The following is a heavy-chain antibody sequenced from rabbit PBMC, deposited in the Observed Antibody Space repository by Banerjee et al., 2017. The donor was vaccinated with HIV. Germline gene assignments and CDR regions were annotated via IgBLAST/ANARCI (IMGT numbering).Heavy chain of an antibody. Sequence: QLKETGGGLVQPGGSLTLSCKASGFDFSSYYMSWVRQAPGKGLEWIGIIYGGSGSTDYASWVNGRFTISSDNAQNTVDLQMNSLTAADTATYFCARDAANNGGDYFNLWGPGTLVT. J-gene: IGHJ4*01. CDR3: ARDAANNGGDYFNL. D-gene: IGHD2-1*01. CDR2: IYGGSGST. V-gene: IGHV1S7*01. CDR1: GFDFSSYY.